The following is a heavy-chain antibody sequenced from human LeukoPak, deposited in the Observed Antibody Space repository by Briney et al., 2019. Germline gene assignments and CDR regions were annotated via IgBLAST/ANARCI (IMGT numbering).Heavy chain of an antibody. D-gene: IGHD4-17*01. J-gene: IGHJ3*02. CDR3: ALTLRLYGDYLAFDI. V-gene: IGHV3-30*03. Sequence: PGRSLRLSCAASGFTFSSYGMHGVRQAPGKGLEWGAVISYDGSNKYYADSVKGRFTISRDNSKNTLYLQMNSLRAEDTAVYYCALTLRLYGDYLAFDIWGQGTMVTVSS. CDR1: GFTFSSYG. CDR2: ISYDGSNK.